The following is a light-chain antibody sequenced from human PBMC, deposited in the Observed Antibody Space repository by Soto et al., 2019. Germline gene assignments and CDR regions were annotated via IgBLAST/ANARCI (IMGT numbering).Light chain of an antibody. Sequence: EIVLKQSPGTLSVSPGERATLSCRASQTISSNYLAWYQQKPGQAPSLLIYGTSSRATGIPDRFSGSGSGTDFILTISRLEPEDSAIYYCQQYGSWTFGQGTKVEIK. V-gene: IGKV3-20*01. CDR1: QTISSNY. CDR3: QQYGSWT. CDR2: GTS. J-gene: IGKJ1*01.